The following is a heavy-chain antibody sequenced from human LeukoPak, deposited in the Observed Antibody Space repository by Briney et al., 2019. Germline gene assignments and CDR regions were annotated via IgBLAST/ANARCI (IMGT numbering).Heavy chain of an antibody. D-gene: IGHD6-13*01. Sequence: ASVKVSCKASGYTFTSYGISWVRPAPGQGLEWMGWISAYNGNTNYAQKLQGRVTMTTDTSTSTAYMELRSLRSDDTAVYYCARERGSSSWLFTYYYYYGMDVWGQGTTVIVSS. V-gene: IGHV1-18*01. CDR1: GYTFTSYG. J-gene: IGHJ6*02. CDR3: ARERGSSSWLFTYYYYYGMDV. CDR2: ISAYNGNT.